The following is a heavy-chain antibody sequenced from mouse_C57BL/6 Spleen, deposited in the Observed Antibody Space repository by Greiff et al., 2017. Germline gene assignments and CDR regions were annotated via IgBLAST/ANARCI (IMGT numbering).Heavy chain of an antibody. D-gene: IGHD1-1*01. CDR2: IYPGDGDT. CDR3: ARYDYYGSSYYAMDY. V-gene: IGHV1-80*01. CDR1: GYAFSSYW. Sequence: QVQLQQSGAELVKPGASVKISCKASGYAFSSYWMNWVKQRPGKGLEWIGQIYPGDGDTNYNGKFKGKATLTADKSSSTAYMQLSSLTSEDSAVYFCARYDYYGSSYYAMDYWGQGTSVTVSS. J-gene: IGHJ4*01.